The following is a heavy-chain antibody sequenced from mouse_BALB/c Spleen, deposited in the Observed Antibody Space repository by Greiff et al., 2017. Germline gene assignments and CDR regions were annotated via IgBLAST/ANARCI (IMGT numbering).Heavy chain of an antibody. D-gene: IGHD1-1*01. V-gene: IGHV1-18*01. CDR3: ARGDYYGSSRYAMDY. Sequence: EVQLQQSGPELVKPGASVKIPCKASGYTFTDYNMDWVKQSHGKSLEWIGDINPNNGGTIYNQKFKGKATLTVDKSSSTAYMELRSLTSEDTAVYYCARGDYYGSSRYAMDYWGQGTSVTVSS. CDR2: INPNNGGT. CDR1: GYTFTDYN. J-gene: IGHJ4*01.